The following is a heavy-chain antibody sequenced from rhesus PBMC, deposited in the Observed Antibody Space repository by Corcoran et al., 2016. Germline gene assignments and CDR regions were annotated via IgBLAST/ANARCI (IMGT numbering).Heavy chain of an antibody. CDR1: GGSISSSNW. V-gene: IGHV4-93*02. CDR2: ICGRGGRT. Sequence: QVQLQESGPAVVKPSETLSLTCAVSGGSISSSNWWSWIRQSPGKGREWIGGICGRGGRTKPNPSPKGPVPISIDPPKNQFSLKLSSVTAAAPAVYYCATAARLFDYWGQGVLVTVSS. CDR3: ATAARLFDY. D-gene: IGHD6-25*01. J-gene: IGHJ4*01.